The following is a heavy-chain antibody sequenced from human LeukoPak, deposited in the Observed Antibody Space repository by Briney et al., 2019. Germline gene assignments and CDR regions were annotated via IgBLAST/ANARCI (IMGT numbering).Heavy chain of an antibody. V-gene: IGHV3-11*06. CDR3: VRDSGSSYGYYFLH. J-gene: IGHJ1*01. CDR1: GFTFSDYY. CDR2: ISSSGTYT. D-gene: IGHD1-26*01. Sequence: GGSLRLSCAASGFTFSDYYMSWIRQAPGKGLEWISYISSSGTYTNYADSVKGRFSISRDNANNSLYLQMNSLRAEDTAVYYCVRDSGSSYGYYFLHWGQGTLVTVSS.